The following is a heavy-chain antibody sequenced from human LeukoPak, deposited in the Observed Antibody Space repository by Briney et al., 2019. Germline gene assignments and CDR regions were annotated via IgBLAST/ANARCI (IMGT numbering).Heavy chain of an antibody. CDR3: SKDGKTGGIVPAASDAFDI. V-gene: IGHV3-23*01. Sequence: GGSLRLSCAVSGFAFVSEAMSWVRQSPARGLEGVASISPGGGSTYYAGYVKGRFVISTDNSKNSLFVQMNNHVAEDKAVDFCSKDGKTGGIVPAASDAFDIWGQGTMVTVSS. CDR1: GFAFVSEA. J-gene: IGHJ3*02. D-gene: IGHD2-2*01. CDR2: ISPGGGST.